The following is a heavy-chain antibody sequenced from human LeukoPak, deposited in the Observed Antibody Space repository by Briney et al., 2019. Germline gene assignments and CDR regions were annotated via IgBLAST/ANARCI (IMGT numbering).Heavy chain of an antibody. CDR3: AGSIAARPYYYYYGMDV. D-gene: IGHD6-6*01. Sequence: GGSLRLSCAASGFTFSDYYMSWIRQAPGKGLEWVSYISSSGSTIYYADSVKGRFTISRDNAENSLYLQMNSLRAEDTAVYYCAGSIAARPYYYYYGMDVWGQGTTVTVSS. CDR2: ISSSGSTI. J-gene: IGHJ6*02. CDR1: GFTFSDYY. V-gene: IGHV3-11*01.